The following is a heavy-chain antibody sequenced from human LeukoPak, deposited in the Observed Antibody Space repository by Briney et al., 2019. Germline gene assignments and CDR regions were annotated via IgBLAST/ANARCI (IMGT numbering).Heavy chain of an antibody. Sequence: HPGGSLRLSCAASGFAFNTYGMHWVRQAPDKGLEGVAVIWYDGSDKYYADSVKGRFTISRDNSKNTLYLQMNSLRAEDTAVYYCARDERACYFDYWGQGTLVTVSS. J-gene: IGHJ4*02. V-gene: IGHV3-33*01. CDR1: GFAFNTYG. CDR2: IWYDGSDK. CDR3: ARDERACYFDY.